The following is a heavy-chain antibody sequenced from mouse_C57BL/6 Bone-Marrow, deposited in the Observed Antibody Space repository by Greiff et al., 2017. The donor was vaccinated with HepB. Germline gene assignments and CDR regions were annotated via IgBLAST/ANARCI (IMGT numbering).Heavy chain of an antibody. CDR2: ISSGSSTI. V-gene: IGHV5-17*01. CDR3: ATYSNFLWFAY. D-gene: IGHD2-5*01. J-gene: IGHJ3*01. CDR1: GFTFSDYG. Sequence: EVQGVESGGGLVKPGGSLKLSCAASGFTFSDYGMHWVRQAPEKGLEWVAYISSGSSTIYYADTVKGRFTISRDNAKNTLFLQMTSLRSEDTAMYYCATYSNFLWFAYWGQGTLVTVSA.